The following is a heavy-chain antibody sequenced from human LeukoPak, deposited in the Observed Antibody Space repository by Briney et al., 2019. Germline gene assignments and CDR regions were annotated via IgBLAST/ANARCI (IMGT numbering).Heavy chain of an antibody. CDR3: ARDADYGDWGGIDP. D-gene: IGHD4-17*01. V-gene: IGHV3-74*01. J-gene: IGHJ5*02. CDR1: GFTFSSYW. CDR2: MNSDGSRT. Sequence: GGSLRLSCAVSGFTFSSYWMHWVRQAPGKGLVWVSRMNSDGSRTSYADSVKGRFTISRDNAKNTLNLQMNSLRAEDTAVYYCARDADYGDWGGIDPWGQGTLVAVSS.